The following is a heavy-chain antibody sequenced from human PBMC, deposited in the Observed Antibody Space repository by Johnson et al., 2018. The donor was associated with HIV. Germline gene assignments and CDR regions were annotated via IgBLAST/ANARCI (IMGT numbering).Heavy chain of an antibody. CDR2: ISYDGSNK. D-gene: IGHD6-6*01. CDR3: ARERPAYSSSSSHAFDI. V-gene: IGHV3-30*04. Sequence: QVQLVESGGGVVQPGRSLRLSCAASGFTFSSYAMHWVRQAPGKGPEWVAVISYDGSNKYYADSVKGRFTISRDNSKNTLYLQMNSLRAEDTAVYSCARERPAYSSSSSHAFDIWGQGTMVTVSS. CDR1: GFTFSSYA. J-gene: IGHJ3*02.